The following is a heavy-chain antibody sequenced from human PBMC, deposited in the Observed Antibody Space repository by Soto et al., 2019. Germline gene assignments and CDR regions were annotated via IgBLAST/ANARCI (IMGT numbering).Heavy chain of an antibody. D-gene: IGHD2-2*01. CDR1: GSSMTTYY. CDR2: IYNSGRGST. J-gene: IGHJ2*01. Sequence: SETLSLTCSVSGSSMTTYYWYWIRQAPGKGLEWIGFIYNSGRGSTNYNPSLKSRVTISVDTSKNQFSLKLSSVTAADTAVYYCAFLFVLLPAARVLLAFPARRSFDL. V-gene: IGHV4-59*01. CDR3: AFLFVLLPAARVLLAFPARRSFDL.